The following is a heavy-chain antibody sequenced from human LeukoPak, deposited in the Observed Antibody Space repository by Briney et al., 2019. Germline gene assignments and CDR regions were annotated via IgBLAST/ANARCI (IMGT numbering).Heavy chain of an antibody. CDR1: GGSFSGYD. CDR2: INHSGST. V-gene: IGHV4-34*01. J-gene: IGHJ5*02. D-gene: IGHD4-17*01. CDR3: ARFFHDYGAVNWFDP. Sequence: SETLSLTCAVYGGSFSGYDWSWIRQPPGKGLEWIGEINHSGSTNYNPSLKSRVTISVDTSKNQFSLKLSSVTAADTAVYYCARFFHDYGAVNWFDPWGQGTLVTVSS.